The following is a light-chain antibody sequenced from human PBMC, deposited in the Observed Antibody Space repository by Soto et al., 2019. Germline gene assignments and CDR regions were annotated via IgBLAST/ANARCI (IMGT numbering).Light chain of an antibody. CDR3: LQGYNYPVT. CDR2: AAS. Sequence: AIQMTQSPSSLSASVGDRVTITCRASEDIRNDLGWYQQEPGKAPKLLIFAASSLQSGVPSRFSGVGSGTDFTLTISSLQPEDFATYYCLQGYNYPVTFGQGTKVEIK. J-gene: IGKJ1*01. V-gene: IGKV1-6*01. CDR1: EDIRND.